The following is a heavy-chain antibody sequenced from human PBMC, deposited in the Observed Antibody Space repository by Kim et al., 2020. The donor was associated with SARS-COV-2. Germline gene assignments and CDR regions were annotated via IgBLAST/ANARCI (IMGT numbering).Heavy chain of an antibody. Sequence: ASVKVSCKASGYIFTDYGITWVRQVPGQGLEWMGSISASSGNTKTAQKFQGRVSMTTDTPTSLAYMELRSLGSDDTAVYYCARNLYDSADFYPRSLDYWGQGTLVTVSS. CDR3: ARNLYDSADFYPRSLDY. CDR1: GYIFTDYG. V-gene: IGHV1-18*04. J-gene: IGHJ4*02. D-gene: IGHD3-22*01. CDR2: ISASSGNT.